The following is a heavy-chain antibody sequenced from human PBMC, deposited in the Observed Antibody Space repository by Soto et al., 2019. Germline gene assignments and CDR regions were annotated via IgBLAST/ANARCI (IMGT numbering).Heavy chain of an antibody. J-gene: IGHJ3*02. CDR3: ARGRFCSSTSCYAHDAFDI. CDR1: GFTFSDYY. CDR2: ISSSGSTI. D-gene: IGHD2-2*01. V-gene: IGHV3-11*01. Sequence: GGSLRLSCAASGFTFSDYYMSWIRQAPGKGLEWVSYISSSGSTIYYADSVKGRFTISRDNAKNSLYLQMNSLRAEDTAVYYCARGRFCSSTSCYAHDAFDIWGQGTMVTVSS.